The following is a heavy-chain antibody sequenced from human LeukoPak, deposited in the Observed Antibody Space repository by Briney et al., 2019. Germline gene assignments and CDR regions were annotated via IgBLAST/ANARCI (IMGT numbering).Heavy chain of an antibody. CDR3: AKGGSRVGSLWFGEFLDY. CDR2: ISYDGSNK. Sequence: GRSLRLSCAASGFTFSSYGMHWVRQAPGKGLEWVAVISYDGSNKYYADSVKGRFTISRDNSKNTLYLQMNSLRAEDTAVYYCAKGGSRVGSLWFGEFLDYWGQGTLVTVSS. V-gene: IGHV3-30*18. CDR1: GFTFSSYG. D-gene: IGHD3-10*01. J-gene: IGHJ4*02.